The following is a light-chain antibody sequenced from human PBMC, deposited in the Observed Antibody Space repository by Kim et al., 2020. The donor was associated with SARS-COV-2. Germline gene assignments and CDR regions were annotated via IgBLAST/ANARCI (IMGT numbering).Light chain of an antibody. CDR2: SVG. V-gene: IGLV2-14*03. Sequence: QSVLTQPASVSASPGQSVTIPCNGSYTDISWYQQHPGKAPKHIIYSVGHRPSGISDRFSGSKSGNTASLTISGLQADDEADSYCSSYTSTSPLKLFGGGTQLTVL. CDR1: YTD. J-gene: IGLJ2*01. CDR3: SSYTSTSPLKL.